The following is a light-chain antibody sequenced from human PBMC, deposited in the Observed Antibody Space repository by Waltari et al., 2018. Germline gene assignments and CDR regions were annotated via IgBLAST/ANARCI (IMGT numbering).Light chain of an antibody. CDR1: NSNIGGNF. Sequence: QSVLTQPPSVSGTPGQRVTISCSGSNSNIGGNFVTWYQQLPGKAPNLLIYNDNRGPSGVPDRFSASKSGTSAALAITGLQSEDEADYYCAVWDDSLGGVFGGGTKLTVL. J-gene: IGLJ3*02. CDR3: AVWDDSLGGV. V-gene: IGLV1-44*01. CDR2: NDN.